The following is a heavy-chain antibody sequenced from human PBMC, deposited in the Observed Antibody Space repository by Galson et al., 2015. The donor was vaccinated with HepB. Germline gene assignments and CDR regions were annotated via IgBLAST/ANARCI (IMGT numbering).Heavy chain of an antibody. V-gene: IGHV1-69*01. J-gene: IGHJ4*02. D-gene: IGHD4/OR15-4a*01. CDR2: IIPIFGTA. CDR3: ARSGLWGSRRHYFDY. CDR1: GGTFSSYA. Sequence: VKKPGESLTISCKGSGGTFSSYAISWVRQAPGQGLEWMGGIIPIFGTANYAQKFQGRVTITADESTSTAYMEPSSLRSEDTAVYYCARSGLWGSRRHYFDYWGQGTLVTVSS.